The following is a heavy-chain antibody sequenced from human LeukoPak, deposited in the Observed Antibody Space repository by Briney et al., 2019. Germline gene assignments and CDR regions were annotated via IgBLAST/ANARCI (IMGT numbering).Heavy chain of an antibody. Sequence: SETLSLTCTVSGGSINSHDWSWIRQPPGKGLDWIGDIYYKGSTNYNPSLKSRVTISVDTSKNHFSLKLTSVLAADTAISYCVRRANTGWSYFDYWGQGILVTVSS. J-gene: IGHJ4*02. CDR1: GGSINSHD. CDR2: IYYKGST. CDR3: VRRANTGWSYFDY. V-gene: IGHV4-59*08. D-gene: IGHD6-19*01.